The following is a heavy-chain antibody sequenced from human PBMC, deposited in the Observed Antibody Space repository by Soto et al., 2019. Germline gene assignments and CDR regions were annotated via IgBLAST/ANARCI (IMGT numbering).Heavy chain of an antibody. J-gene: IGHJ6*01. CDR2: INDGNGNT. CDR3: IYPSSSAYGMDV. V-gene: IGHV1-3*01. D-gene: IGHD6-6*01. CDR1: GYTFTSYA. Sequence: QVQLVQSGAEVKKPGASVKVSCKATGYTFTSYAMHWVSQAPGQRLEWMGWINDGNGNTKYSQKFQGRVTITRDTSASTAYMGLSSLRSEDTAVYYWIYPSSSAYGMDVWGQGTTVTVSS.